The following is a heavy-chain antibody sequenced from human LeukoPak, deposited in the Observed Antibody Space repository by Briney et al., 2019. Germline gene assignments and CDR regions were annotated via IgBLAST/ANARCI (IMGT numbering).Heavy chain of an antibody. CDR2: IIPIFGTA. D-gene: IGHD3-10*01. CDR1: GGTFSSYA. CDR3: ARGITMVRGVITNYFDY. V-gene: IGHV1-69*01. J-gene: IGHJ4*02. Sequence: SVKVSCKASGGTFSSYAISWVRQAPGQGLEWMGGIIPIFGTANYAQKFQGRVTITADESTSTAYMELSRLRSDDTAVYYCARGITMVRGVITNYFDYWGQGTLVTVSS.